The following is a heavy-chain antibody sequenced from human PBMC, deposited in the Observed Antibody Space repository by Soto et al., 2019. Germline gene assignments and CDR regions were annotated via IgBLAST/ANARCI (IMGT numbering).Heavy chain of an antibody. CDR3: ARGGGIAAAGVDP. V-gene: IGHV4-34*01. CDR2: INHSGST. J-gene: IGHJ5*02. CDR1: GGSFSGYY. Sequence: QVQLQQWGAGLLKPSETLSLTCAVYGGSFSGYYWSWIRQPPGQGLEWFGEINHSGSTNYNPSLKSRVTISVDRSKNQFSLKLSSVTAADTAVYYCARGGGIAAAGVDPWGQGTLVTVSS. D-gene: IGHD6-13*01.